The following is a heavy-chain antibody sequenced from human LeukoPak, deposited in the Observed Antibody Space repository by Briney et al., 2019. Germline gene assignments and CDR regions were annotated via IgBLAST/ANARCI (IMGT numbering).Heavy chain of an antibody. CDR3: AKVETGTTKGGWFDP. D-gene: IGHD1-7*01. J-gene: IGHJ5*02. CDR1: GFTFSSYA. Sequence: LAGGSLGLSCAASGFTFSSYAMSWVRQAPGKGLEWVSAISGSGGSTYYADSVKGRFTISRDNSKNTLYLQMNSLRAEDTAVYYCAKVETGTTKGGWFDPWGQGTLVTVSS. CDR2: ISGSGGST. V-gene: IGHV3-23*01.